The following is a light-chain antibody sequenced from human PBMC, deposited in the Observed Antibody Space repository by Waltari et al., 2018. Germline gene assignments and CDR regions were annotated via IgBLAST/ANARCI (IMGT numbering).Light chain of an antibody. CDR3: MIWHSSAWV. CDR2: YKSDSDK. J-gene: IGLJ3*02. CDR1: SDINIGAYR. V-gene: IGLV5-45*03. Sequence: QAVLTQPSSLSASPGASASLTCTLRSDINIGAYRISWYPQQPGSPPQHLLRYKSDSDKQQGSGVPSRFSGSKDASANAGILLISGLQSEDEADYYCMIWHSSAWVFGGGTKLTVL.